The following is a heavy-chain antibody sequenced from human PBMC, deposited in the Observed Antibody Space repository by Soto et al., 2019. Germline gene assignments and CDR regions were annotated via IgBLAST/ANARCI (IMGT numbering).Heavy chain of an antibody. CDR2: IGNSAFAK. V-gene: IGHV3-11*01. D-gene: IGHD6-19*01. Sequence: KTGGSLRLSCAASGFTFSDYSLTWIRQAPGKGLEWFSYIGNSAFAKYYADSVRGRFTISRDNAKSSLFLQMNSLRVGDTAVYYCSRESYTSCWTEYTHGMDVWGQGTTVTVSS. J-gene: IGHJ6*02. CDR3: SRESYTSCWTEYTHGMDV. CDR1: GFTFSDYS.